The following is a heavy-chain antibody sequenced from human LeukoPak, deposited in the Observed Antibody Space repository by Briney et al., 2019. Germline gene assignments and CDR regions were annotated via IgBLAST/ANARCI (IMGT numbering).Heavy chain of an antibody. CDR2: INQDGSET. Sequence: GGSLRLSCAASGFTFSSYWMTWVRQAPGKGLEWVANINQDGSETRYVDSVKGRFTISRDNAQNSVFLQLNTLRDEDTAVYYCARDPYKSGGYGAFDIWGQGTVVTVS. J-gene: IGHJ3*02. CDR3: ARDPYKSGGYGAFDI. V-gene: IGHV3-7*01. CDR1: GFTFSSYW. D-gene: IGHD2-15*01.